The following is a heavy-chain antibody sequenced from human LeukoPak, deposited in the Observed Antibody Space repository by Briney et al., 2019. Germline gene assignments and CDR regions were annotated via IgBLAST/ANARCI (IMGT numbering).Heavy chain of an antibody. CDR3: AKDLQYSSGWYPYYFDY. CDR1: GFTFSSYA. J-gene: IGHJ4*02. V-gene: IGHV3-23*01. Sequence: PGGSLRLSCAASGFTFSSYAMTWVRHAPGRGLEWVSXXRGSGGSTYDSDSVKGRFTISRDNSKNTLYLQMNSLRAEDTAVYYCAKDLQYSSGWYPYYFDYWGQGTLVTVSS. CDR2: XRGSGGST. D-gene: IGHD6-19*01.